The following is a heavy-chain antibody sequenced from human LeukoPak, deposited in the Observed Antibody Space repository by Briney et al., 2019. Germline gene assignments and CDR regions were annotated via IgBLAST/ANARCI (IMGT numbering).Heavy chain of an antibody. V-gene: IGHV3-30*18. J-gene: IGHJ3*02. D-gene: IGHD6-6*01. CDR2: ISYDGSNK. CDR3: AKLSSYRSSSYDAFDI. Sequence: GRSLRLSCAASGFTFSGYGMHWVRQTPGKGLEWVAVISYDGSNKYYADSVKGRFTISRDNSKNTMYLQMNSLRAEDTAMYYCAKLSSYRSSSYDAFDIWGQGTMVTVSS. CDR1: GFTFSGYG.